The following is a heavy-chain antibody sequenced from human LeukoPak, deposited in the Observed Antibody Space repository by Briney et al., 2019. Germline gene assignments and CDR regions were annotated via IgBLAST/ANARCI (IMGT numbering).Heavy chain of an antibody. Sequence: GRSLRLSCAASGFTFSSYAMHWVRQASGKGLEWVAVISYDGSNKYYADSVKGRFTISRDNSKNTLYLQMNSLRAEDTAVYYCARGASVAVAGTFLGYWGQGTLVTVSS. J-gene: IGHJ4*02. D-gene: IGHD6-19*01. CDR2: ISYDGSNK. V-gene: IGHV3-30-3*01. CDR3: ARGASVAVAGTFLGY. CDR1: GFTFSSYA.